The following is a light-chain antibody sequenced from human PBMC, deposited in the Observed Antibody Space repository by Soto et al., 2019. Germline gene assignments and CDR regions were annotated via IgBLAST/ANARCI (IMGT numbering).Light chain of an antibody. CDR3: QKYESYSPLT. Sequence: DIQMTQSPSALSASVGQRVSMNWWDIQSIRSWLAWYQQKPGKAPKLLIYDASSLESGVPSRFSGRRSGTEFTLTMSGLQPDDFGTYYCQKYESYSPLTFGGGTKVDIK. CDR2: DAS. J-gene: IGKJ4*01. CDR1: QSIRSW. V-gene: IGKV1-5*01.